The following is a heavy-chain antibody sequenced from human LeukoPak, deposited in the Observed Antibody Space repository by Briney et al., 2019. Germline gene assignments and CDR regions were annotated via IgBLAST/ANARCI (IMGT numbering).Heavy chain of an antibody. V-gene: IGHV3-23*01. D-gene: IGHD1-14*01. CDR2: VSGDGGST. Sequence: GGSLRLSCAASGFSFINYAMCWVRQAPGKGLEWVSLVSGDGGSTYYADSVKGRFAISRDNSENTVYLHMSSLRAEDTAVYYCAKDRPGGFGSWGRGTLVTVSS. CDR3: AKDRPGGFGS. J-gene: IGHJ4*02. CDR1: GFSFINYA.